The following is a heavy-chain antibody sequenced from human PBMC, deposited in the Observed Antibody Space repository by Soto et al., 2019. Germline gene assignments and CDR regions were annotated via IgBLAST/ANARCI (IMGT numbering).Heavy chain of an antibody. V-gene: IGHV4-38-2*01. CDR3: ARVRYSSSSEGWFDP. CDR1: GYSTSSGYY. Sequence: SETLSLTCAVSGYSTSSGYYWGWIRQPPGKGLEWIGSIYHSGSTYYNPSLKSRVTISVDTSKNQFSLKLSSVTAADTAVYYCARVRYSSSSEGWFDPWGQGTLVTVSS. D-gene: IGHD6-6*01. J-gene: IGHJ5*02. CDR2: IYHSGST.